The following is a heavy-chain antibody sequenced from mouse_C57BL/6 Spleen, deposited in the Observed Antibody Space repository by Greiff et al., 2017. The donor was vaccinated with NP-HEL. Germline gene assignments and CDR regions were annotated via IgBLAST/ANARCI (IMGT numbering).Heavy chain of an antibody. CDR2: IDPSDSYP. CDR3: AREMVFYFDY. D-gene: IGHD2-3*01. V-gene: IGHV1-59*01. Sequence: QVQLQQPGAELVRPGTSVKLSCKASGYTFTSYWMHWVKQRPGQGLEWIGVIDPSDSYPNYNQKFKGKATLTVDTSSSTAYMQLSSLTSEDSAVYYCAREMVFYFDYWGQGTTLTVSS. CDR1: GYTFTSYW. J-gene: IGHJ2*01.